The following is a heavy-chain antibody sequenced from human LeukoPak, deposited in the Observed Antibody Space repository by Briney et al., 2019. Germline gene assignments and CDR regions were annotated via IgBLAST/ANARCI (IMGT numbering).Heavy chain of an antibody. V-gene: IGHV3-23*01. J-gene: IGHJ3*02. CDR1: GFTFSSSA. Sequence: GGSLRLSCAASGFTFSSSAMSWVRQAPGKGLEWVSGISGSGGRTYYADSVKGRFTISRDNAKNSLYLQMNSLRAEDTAVYYCARERLNDAFDIWGQGTMVTVSS. D-gene: IGHD1-1*01. CDR3: ARERLNDAFDI. CDR2: ISGSGGRT.